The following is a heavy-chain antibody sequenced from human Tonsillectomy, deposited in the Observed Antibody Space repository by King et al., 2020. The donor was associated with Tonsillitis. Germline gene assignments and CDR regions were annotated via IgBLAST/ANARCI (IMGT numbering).Heavy chain of an antibody. CDR2: INGRGGGT. CDR1: GFTFSSYA. J-gene: IGHJ5*02. D-gene: IGHD6-6*01. Sequence: QLVESGGGLVQLGGSLRLSCAASGFTFSSYAMSWVRQAPGKGLEWVSAINGRGGGTYYADSVKGRITISRDNSKNTLYLQMNSLRAEDTAVYYCAKEWQEYFDPWGQGTLVTVSS. CDR3: AKEWQEYFDP. V-gene: IGHV3-23*04.